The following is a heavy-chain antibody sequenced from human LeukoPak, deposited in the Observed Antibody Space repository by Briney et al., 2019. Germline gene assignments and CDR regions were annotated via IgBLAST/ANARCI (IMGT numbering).Heavy chain of an antibody. Sequence: SETLSLTCAVYGGSFSGYHWSWIRQPPGKGLEWIGEINHSGSTNYNPSLKSRVTISVDTSKNQFSLKLSSVTAADTAVYYCARGAGSSSPDIYYYYYYYMDVWGKGTTVTVS. D-gene: IGHD6-6*01. J-gene: IGHJ6*03. CDR1: GGSFSGYH. V-gene: IGHV4-34*01. CDR3: ARGAGSSSPDIYYYYYYYMDV. CDR2: INHSGST.